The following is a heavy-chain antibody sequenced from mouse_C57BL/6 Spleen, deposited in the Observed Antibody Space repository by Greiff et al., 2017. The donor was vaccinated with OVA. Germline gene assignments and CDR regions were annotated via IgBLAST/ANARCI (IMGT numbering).Heavy chain of an antibody. CDR2: INPNNGGT. CDR3: ARWGYYGSSLLYFDV. CDR1: GYTFTDYY. Sequence: VQLQQSGPELVKPGASVKISCKASGYTFTDYYMNWVKQSHGKSLEWIGDINPNNGGTSYNQKFKGKATLTVDKSSSTTYMELRSLTSEDSAVYYCARWGYYGSSLLYFDVWGTGTTVTVSS. D-gene: IGHD1-1*01. V-gene: IGHV1-26*01. J-gene: IGHJ1*03.